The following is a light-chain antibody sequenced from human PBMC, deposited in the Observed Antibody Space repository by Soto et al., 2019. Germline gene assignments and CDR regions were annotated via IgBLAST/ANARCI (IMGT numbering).Light chain of an antibody. V-gene: IGKV3-20*01. CDR1: QSVTSY. CDR2: GAS. J-gene: IGKJ5*01. CDR3: QQYGTSPPIT. Sequence: DTVLTQSPGTLSLSPGERATLSCRASQSVTSYLAWYQQKPGQAPRLLIYGASSRAPGIPDRFSGSGSGTDFTLTISRLEPEDFAVYYCQQYGTSPPITFGQGTRLEIK.